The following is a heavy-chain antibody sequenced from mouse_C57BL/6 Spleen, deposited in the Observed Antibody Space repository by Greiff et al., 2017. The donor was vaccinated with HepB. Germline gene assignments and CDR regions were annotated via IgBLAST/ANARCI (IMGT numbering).Heavy chain of an antibody. V-gene: IGHV1-72*01. CDR3: SRWDYGSSYDWYFDV. Sequence: VQLQQPGAELVKPGASVKLSCKASGYTFTSYWMHWVKQRPGRGLEWIGRIDPNSGGTKYNEKFKSKATLTVDKPSSTAYMQLSSLTSEDSAVYYCSRWDYGSSYDWYFDVWGTGTTVTVSS. D-gene: IGHD1-1*01. CDR2: IDPNSGGT. J-gene: IGHJ1*03. CDR1: GYTFTSYW.